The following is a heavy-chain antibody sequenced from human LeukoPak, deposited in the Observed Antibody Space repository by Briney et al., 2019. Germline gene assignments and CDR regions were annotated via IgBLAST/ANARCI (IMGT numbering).Heavy chain of an antibody. CDR2: INQDGSEK. D-gene: IGHD1-26*01. Sequence: GSLKLSRATSGTTFYSYYMTRVRQTPGKGLEWVANINQDGSEKNYVDSVKGRFTISRDNAKKSLYLQMNSLRAEDTAVYYCASAAGWESAYWGQGTLVTVSS. CDR1: GTTFYSYY. CDR3: ASAAGWESAY. V-gene: IGHV3-7*01. J-gene: IGHJ4*02.